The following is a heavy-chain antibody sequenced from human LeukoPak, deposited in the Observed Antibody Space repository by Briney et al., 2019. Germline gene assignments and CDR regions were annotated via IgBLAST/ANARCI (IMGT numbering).Heavy chain of an antibody. V-gene: IGHV3-9*01. Sequence: GGSLRLSCAASGFTFDDYAMHWVRQAPGKGLEWVSSISWHSGSIGYAESVKGRFTISRDNAKNCLYLQMNSLRAEDTALYYCAKDIRARGRYCSSTNCFNYVFAMWGQGTMVTVSS. CDR2: ISWHSGSI. CDR3: AKDIRARGRYCSSTNCFNYVFAM. D-gene: IGHD2-2*01. CDR1: GFTFDDYA. J-gene: IGHJ3*02.